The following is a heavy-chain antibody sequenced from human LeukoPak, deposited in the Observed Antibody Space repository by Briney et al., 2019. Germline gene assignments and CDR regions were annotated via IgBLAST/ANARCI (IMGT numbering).Heavy chain of an antibody. D-gene: IGHD4/OR15-4a*01. V-gene: IGHV1-8*01. CDR1: GYTFTSYD. Sequence: ASVKVSCKASGYTFTSYDINWVRQATGQGLEWMGWMNPNSGNTGYAQKFQGRVTMTRNTSISTAYMELSSLRSEDAAVYYCARGVLNYYGMDVWGQGTTVTVSS. CDR3: ARGVLNYYGMDV. CDR2: MNPNSGNT. J-gene: IGHJ6*02.